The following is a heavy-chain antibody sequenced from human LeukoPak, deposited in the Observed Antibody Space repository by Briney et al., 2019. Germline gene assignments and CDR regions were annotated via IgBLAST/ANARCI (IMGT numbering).Heavy chain of an antibody. CDR1: EFTFSNYN. Sequence: GGSLRLSCAASEFTFSNYNMNWVRQAPGKGLEWVSSISSTSTYIYYADSVKGRFTISRDNANNSLYLQMNSLRAEDTAVYYCARAVGQWLVHDAFDIWGQGTMVTVSS. D-gene: IGHD6-19*01. V-gene: IGHV3-21*01. CDR3: ARAVGQWLVHDAFDI. CDR2: ISSTSTYI. J-gene: IGHJ3*02.